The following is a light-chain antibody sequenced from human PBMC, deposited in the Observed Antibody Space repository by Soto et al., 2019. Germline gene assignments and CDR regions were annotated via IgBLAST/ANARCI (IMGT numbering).Light chain of an antibody. CDR1: QSVSSY. J-gene: IGKJ4*01. Sequence: EIVLTQSPGTLSLSPGERATLSCRASQSVSSYSLAWYQQKPGQAPRLLIYGASTRATGVPARFSGSGSGTEFTLSISSLQSEDFAVYYCQQYNSWPLTFGGGTKVDIK. CDR3: QQYNSWPLT. CDR2: GAS. V-gene: IGKV3-15*01.